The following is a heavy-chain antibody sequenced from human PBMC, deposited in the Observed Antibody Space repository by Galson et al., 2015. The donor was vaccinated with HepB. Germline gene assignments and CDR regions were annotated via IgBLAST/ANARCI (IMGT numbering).Heavy chain of an antibody. CDR2: INQDGSSK. CDR1: GFTFSSYW. Sequence: SLRLSCAASGFTFSSYWMNWVRQAPGKGLEWVAHINQDGSSKYYVDSVKGRFPISRDNAKDSVFLQLDSLRAEDTAVYFCARRVSLVRGIITKPDYYYGMDVWGHGTTVTVAS. J-gene: IGHJ6*02. D-gene: IGHD3-10*01. V-gene: IGHV3-7*03. CDR3: ARRVSLVRGIITKPDYYYGMDV.